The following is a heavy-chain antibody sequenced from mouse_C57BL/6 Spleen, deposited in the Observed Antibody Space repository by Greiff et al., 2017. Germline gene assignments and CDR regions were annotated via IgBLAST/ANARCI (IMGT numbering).Heavy chain of an antibody. V-gene: IGHV5-4*01. CDR1: GFTFSSYA. D-gene: IGHD1-1*01. CDR3: ARELRYFDV. J-gene: IGHJ1*03. CDR2: ISDGGSYT. Sequence: EVMLVESGGGLVKPGGSLKLSCAASGFTFSSYAMSWVRKTPEKRLEWVATISDGGSYTYYPDNVKGRFTISRDNAKNNLYLQMSHLKSEDTAMYYCARELRYFDVWGTGTTVTVSS.